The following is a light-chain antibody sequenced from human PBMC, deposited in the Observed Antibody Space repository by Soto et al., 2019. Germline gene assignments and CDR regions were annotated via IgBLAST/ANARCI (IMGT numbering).Light chain of an antibody. CDR1: QSVLYSSNNENY. Sequence: DIVMTQSPDSLAVSLGERATINCKSSQSVLYSSNNENYLAWYQQKPGQAPKLLISWASTRESGVPDRFSGGGSGTEFTLTISSLQAEDVAVSYCQQYVSSPLTFGGGTKVEIK. V-gene: IGKV4-1*01. CDR3: QQYVSSPLT. CDR2: WAS. J-gene: IGKJ4*01.